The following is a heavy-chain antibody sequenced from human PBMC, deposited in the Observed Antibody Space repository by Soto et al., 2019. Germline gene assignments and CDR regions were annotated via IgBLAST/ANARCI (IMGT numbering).Heavy chain of an antibody. J-gene: IGHJ4*02. CDR3: ARPLTPYCSGGRCYSGLDY. Sequence: QVQLVQSGAEVKKPGSSVKVSCKASGGTFSNYAISWVRQAPGQGLEWMGRIIPIFGTANYAQKFQGRVTITADESTSTAYMELGSLRSEDTAVYYCARPLTPYCSGGRCYSGLDYWGQGTLVTVSS. V-gene: IGHV1-69*12. CDR1: GGTFSNYA. CDR2: IIPIFGTA. D-gene: IGHD2-15*01.